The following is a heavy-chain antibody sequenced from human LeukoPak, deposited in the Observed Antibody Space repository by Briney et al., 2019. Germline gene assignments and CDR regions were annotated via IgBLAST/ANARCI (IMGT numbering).Heavy chain of an antibody. CDR2: IYYSGST. CDR3: ARGPSHCSGGSCYSGSFDY. Sequence: PSETLSLTCTVSGGSISSYYWSWIRQPPGKGLEWIGYIYYSGSTNYNPSLKSRVTISVDTSKNQFSLKLSSVTAADTAVYYCARGPSHCSGGSCYSGSFDYWGQGTLVTVSS. V-gene: IGHV4-59*01. D-gene: IGHD2-15*01. J-gene: IGHJ4*02. CDR1: GGSISSYY.